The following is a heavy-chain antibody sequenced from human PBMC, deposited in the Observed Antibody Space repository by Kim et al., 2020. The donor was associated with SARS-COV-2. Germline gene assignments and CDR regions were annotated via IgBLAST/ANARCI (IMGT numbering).Heavy chain of an antibody. J-gene: IGHJ6*02. CDR2: IIPIFGTA. CDR3: ARVAVLGGSSWHTAYYYYGMDV. Sequence: SVKVSCKASGGTFSSYAISWVRQAPGQGLEWMGGIIPIFGTANYAQKFQGRVTITADESTSTAYMELSSLRTEDTAVYYCARVAVLGGSSWHTAYYYYGMDVWGQGTTVTVSS. D-gene: IGHD6-13*01. CDR1: GGTFSSYA. V-gene: IGHV1-69*13.